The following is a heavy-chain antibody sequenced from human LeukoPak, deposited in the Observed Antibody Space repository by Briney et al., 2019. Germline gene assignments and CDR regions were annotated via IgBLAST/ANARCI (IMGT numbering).Heavy chain of an antibody. CDR1: GYTFTSYG. V-gene: IGHV1-18*01. D-gene: IGHD5-12*01. Sequence: ASVKVSCRASGYTFTSYGISWVRQDPGQGLEGMGWISAYYGNKNYTQKLQGRVTMITDTSTSTAYMELRSLRSDDTAVYYCARDVGYSGYDLDNGFDPWGQGTMVTVSS. J-gene: IGHJ5*02. CDR2: ISAYYGNK. CDR3: ARDVGYSGYDLDNGFDP.